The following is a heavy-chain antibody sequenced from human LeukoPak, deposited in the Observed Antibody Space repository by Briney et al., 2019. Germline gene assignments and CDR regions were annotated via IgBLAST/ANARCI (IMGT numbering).Heavy chain of an antibody. CDR3: ARRSIQIDY. Sequence: SETLSLTCTVSGGSISSSSYYWGWIRQPPGKGLEWIGSIYYSGSTYYNPSLKSRVTISVDTSKNQFSLKLSSVTAADTAVYYCARRSIQIDYWGQGTLVTVSP. CDR2: IYYSGST. CDR1: GGSISSSSYY. V-gene: IGHV4-39*01. J-gene: IGHJ4*02.